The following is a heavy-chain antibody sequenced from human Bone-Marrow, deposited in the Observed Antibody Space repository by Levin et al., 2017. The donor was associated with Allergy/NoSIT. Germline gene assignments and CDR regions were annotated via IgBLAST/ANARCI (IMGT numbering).Heavy chain of an antibody. CDR3: SAKTFDY. CDR2: ISSDENSK. J-gene: IGHJ4*02. CDR1: GLTFSTYG. V-gene: IGHV3-30*03. Sequence: GGSLRLSCEASGLTFSTYGMLWVRQAPGKGLEWVALISSDENSKFYVDSVKGRFTISRDNSKNTLYLQMNSLRLEDTAVYYCSAKTFDYWGQGTLVTVSS.